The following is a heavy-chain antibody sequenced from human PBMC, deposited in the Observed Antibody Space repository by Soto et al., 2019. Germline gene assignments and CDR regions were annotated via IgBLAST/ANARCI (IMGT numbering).Heavy chain of an antibody. D-gene: IGHD3-3*01. CDR1: GYTFTNYW. CDR2: IFPGDSDT. J-gene: IGHJ4*02. CDR3: VRPNFWALTHFDF. V-gene: IGHV5-51*01. Sequence: PGESLKISCKAIGYTFTNYWIGWVRQTPGKGLEWMGIIFPGDSDTRYNPSFEGQVTVSADESISTTYLQWNTLKASDTAMYYCVRPNFWALTHFDFWGQGTLVTVSS.